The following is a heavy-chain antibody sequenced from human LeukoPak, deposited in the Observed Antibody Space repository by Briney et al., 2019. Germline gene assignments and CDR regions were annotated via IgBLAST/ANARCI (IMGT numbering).Heavy chain of an antibody. Sequence: SETLSLTCAVSGGSISSYYWTWIRQRPGQGLEWIGYIYTSGSTNYNPSLKSRVTISIDTSKNQFSLKLSSVTAADTAVYYCARRGDSSGYYFRVIPYYFDYWGQGTLVTVSS. CDR3: ARRGDSSGYYFRVIPYYFDY. D-gene: IGHD3-22*01. CDR2: IYTSGST. V-gene: IGHV4-4*08. J-gene: IGHJ4*02. CDR1: GGSISSYY.